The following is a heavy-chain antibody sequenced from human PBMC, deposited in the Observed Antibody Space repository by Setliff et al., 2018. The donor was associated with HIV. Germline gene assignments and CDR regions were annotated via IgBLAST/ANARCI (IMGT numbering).Heavy chain of an antibody. J-gene: IGHJ5*02. V-gene: IGHV4-39*02. D-gene: IGHD2-8*02. CDR3: ARAGDCTEASCPKARFDP. CDR2: LYYSGST. CDR1: GGSVSSTTYF. Sequence: PSETLSLTCTVSGGSVSSTTYFWGWIRQAPGKGLQWIGSLYYSGSTYYNPSLKSRVTISVDTSKNHFSLKLSSVTAADTAVYYCARAGDCTEASCPKARFDPWGPGILVTVSS.